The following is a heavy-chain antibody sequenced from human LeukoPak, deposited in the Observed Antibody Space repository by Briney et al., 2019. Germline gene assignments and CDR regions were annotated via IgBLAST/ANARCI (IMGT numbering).Heavy chain of an antibody. D-gene: IGHD6-13*01. CDR1: GGSFSGYY. Sequence: SETLSLTCAVYGGSFSGYYWSWIRQPPGKGLEWIGEINHSGSTNYNPSLKSRVTISVDTSKNQFSQKLSSVTAADTAVYYCARAGYSSSWYNAEYFQHWGQGTLVTVSS. CDR2: INHSGST. J-gene: IGHJ1*01. CDR3: ARAGYSSSWYNAEYFQH. V-gene: IGHV4-34*01.